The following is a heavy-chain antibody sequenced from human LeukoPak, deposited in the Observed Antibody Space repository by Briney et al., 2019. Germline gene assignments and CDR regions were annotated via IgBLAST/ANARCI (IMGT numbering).Heavy chain of an antibody. D-gene: IGHD2-15*01. CDR3: ARSEGGYCSGGSCYGTKWYFDL. CDR1: GYTFTRYG. Sequence: ASVKVSCKASGYTFTRYGISWVRQAPGQGLEWMGWISVYNGNTIYAQNLQGRVSMTTDTSTSTAYMELRSLRSDDTAVYYCARSEGGYCSGGSCYGTKWYFDLWGRGTLVTVSS. CDR2: ISVYNGNT. V-gene: IGHV1-18*01. J-gene: IGHJ2*01.